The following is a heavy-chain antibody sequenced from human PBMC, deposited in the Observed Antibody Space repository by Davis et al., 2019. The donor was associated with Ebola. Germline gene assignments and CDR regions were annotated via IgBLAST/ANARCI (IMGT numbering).Heavy chain of an antibody. D-gene: IGHD6-19*01. J-gene: IGHJ4*02. CDR2: IYYSGST. CDR1: GGSISNYY. V-gene: IGHV4-59*01. CDR3: ATGWNFDY. Sequence: SETLSLTCTVSGGSISNYYWSWIRQPPGKGLEWIGYIYYSGSTNYNPSLKSRVTISVDTSKNQFSLKLSSATAADTAVYYCATGWNFDYWGQGTLVTVSS.